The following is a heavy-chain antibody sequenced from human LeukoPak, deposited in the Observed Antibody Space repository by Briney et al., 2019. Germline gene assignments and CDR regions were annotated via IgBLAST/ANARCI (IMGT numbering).Heavy chain of an antibody. CDR1: GYTFTGYY. V-gene: IGHV1-2*02. CDR2: INPNSGGT. Sequence: ASVKVSCKASGYTFTGYYMHWVRQAPGQGLEWMGWINPNSGGTNYAQKFQGRVTMTRNTSISTAYMELSSLRSEDTAVYYCARGDGISDYWGQGTLVTVSS. D-gene: IGHD3-3*02. J-gene: IGHJ4*02. CDR3: ARGDGISDY.